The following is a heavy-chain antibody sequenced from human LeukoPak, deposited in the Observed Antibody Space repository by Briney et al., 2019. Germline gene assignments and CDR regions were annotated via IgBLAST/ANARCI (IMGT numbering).Heavy chain of an antibody. J-gene: IGHJ4*02. CDR3: AREAGVGTYDFDY. Sequence: SETLSLTCTVSGGSVSSGSYYWSWIRQPPGKGLEWIGSIYYTGSTYYNPSLKSRVTISVDTSKNQFSLKLSSVTAADTAVYYCAREAGVGTYDFDYWGQGTRVTVSS. V-gene: IGHV4-39*01. CDR2: IYYTGST. CDR1: GGSVSSGSYY. D-gene: IGHD6-13*01.